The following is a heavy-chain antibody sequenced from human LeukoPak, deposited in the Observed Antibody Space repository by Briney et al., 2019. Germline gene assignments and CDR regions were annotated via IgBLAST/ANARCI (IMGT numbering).Heavy chain of an antibody. CDR2: IGTAGDT. J-gene: IGHJ6*02. Sequence: GGSLRLSCAASGFTFSSYDMHWVRQATGKGLEWVSAIGTAGDTYYPGSVKGRFTISRENAKNSLYLQMNSLRAEDTAVYYCARYDLNPRTRSYGMDVWGQGTTVTVSS. CDR3: ARYDLNPRTRSYGMDV. V-gene: IGHV3-13*01. D-gene: IGHD3-3*01. CDR1: GFTFSSYD.